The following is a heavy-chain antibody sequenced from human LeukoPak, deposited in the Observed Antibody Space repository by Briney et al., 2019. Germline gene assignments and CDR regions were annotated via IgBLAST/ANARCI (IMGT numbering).Heavy chain of an antibody. V-gene: IGHV3-30*04. CDR3: ARYTGYSYGYFDY. D-gene: IGHD5-18*01. J-gene: IGHJ4*02. CDR1: GFTFSSYA. Sequence: GRSLRLSCAASGFTFSSYAMHWVRQAPGKGLEWVAVISYDGSNKYYADSVKGRFTISRDNSKNTLYLQMNSLRAEDTAVYYCARYTGYSYGYFDYWGQGTLVTVSS. CDR2: ISYDGSNK.